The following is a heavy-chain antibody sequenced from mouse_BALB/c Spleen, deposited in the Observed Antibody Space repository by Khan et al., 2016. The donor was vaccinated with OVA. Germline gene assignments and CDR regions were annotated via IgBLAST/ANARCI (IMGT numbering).Heavy chain of an antibody. CDR3: TNGNYGWFAY. Sequence: EVQLVESGGGLVEPGGSLKLSCAASGFTFSSFVMSWVRQTPEKRLEWVATISSAATYTYYPDSVKGRCTISRDNAKNTLYQHMNSLRSDDPAIYYCTNGNYGWFAYWGQGTLVTVST. V-gene: IGHV5-9-3*01. CDR2: ISSAATYT. D-gene: IGHD2-1*01. J-gene: IGHJ3*01. CDR1: GFTFSSFV.